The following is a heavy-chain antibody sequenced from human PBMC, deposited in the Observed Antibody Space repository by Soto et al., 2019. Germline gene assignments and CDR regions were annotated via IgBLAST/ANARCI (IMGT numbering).Heavy chain of an antibody. CDR2: ISYDGSNK. V-gene: IGHV3-30-3*01. Sequence: GGSLRLSCAASGFTFISYAMHWVRQAPGKGLDWVAVISYDGSNKYYADPVKGRFTISRDNSKNTLYLQLNSLRAEDTAVYYCARDSGSGSSQSYYHYYGMDVWGPGTTVTVSS. D-gene: IGHD3-10*01. J-gene: IGHJ6*02. CDR1: GFTFISYA. CDR3: ARDSGSGSSQSYYHYYGMDV.